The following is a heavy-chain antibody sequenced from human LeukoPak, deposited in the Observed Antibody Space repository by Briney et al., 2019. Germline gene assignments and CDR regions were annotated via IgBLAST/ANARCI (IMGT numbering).Heavy chain of an antibody. J-gene: IGHJ4*02. CDR3: ARLAAWQQLPFDY. CDR1: GGSISSYY. V-gene: IGHV4-59*08. Sequence: SETLSLTCTVSGGSISSYYWSWIRQPPGKGLEWIGYIYYSGSTNYNPSLKSRVTISVDTSKNQFSLKLSSVTAADTAVYYCARLAAWQQLPFDYWGQGTLVTVSS. D-gene: IGHD6-13*01. CDR2: IYYSGST.